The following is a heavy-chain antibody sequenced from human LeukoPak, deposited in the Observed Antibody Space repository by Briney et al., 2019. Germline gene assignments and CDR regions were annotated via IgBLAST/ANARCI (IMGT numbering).Heavy chain of an antibody. Sequence: GGSLRLSCAASGFTLSSYAMSWVRQAPGKGLEWVSSISASGGSTNYADSMKGRFTISRDNSKNTVYLQMNSLRAEDTAVYYCAKVMKGSQRLTMVRGVIIKTAGLYYMDVWGKGTTVTVSS. CDR3: AKVMKGSQRLTMVRGVIIKTAGLYYMDV. J-gene: IGHJ6*03. D-gene: IGHD3-10*01. CDR2: ISASGGST. V-gene: IGHV3-23*01. CDR1: GFTLSSYA.